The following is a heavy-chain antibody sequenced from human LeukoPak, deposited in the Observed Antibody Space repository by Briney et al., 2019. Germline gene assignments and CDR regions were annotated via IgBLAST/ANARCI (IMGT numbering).Heavy chain of an antibody. Sequence: ASVRVSCTASGYTFTGYCMHWVRQAPGQGLEWMGLINPNSGDTNYAEKFQGRVTMTRDTSIITAYMELSRLRSDDTAVYYCARGLLLAAAFDYWGKGTLVTVSS. CDR1: GYTFTGYC. CDR3: ARGLLLAAAFDY. J-gene: IGHJ4*02. V-gene: IGHV1-2*02. CDR2: INPNSGDT. D-gene: IGHD2-2*01.